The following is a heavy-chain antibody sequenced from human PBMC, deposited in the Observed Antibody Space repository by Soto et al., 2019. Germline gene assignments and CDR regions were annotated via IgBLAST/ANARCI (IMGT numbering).Heavy chain of an antibody. CDR3: ARGGPGYSGYDYHY. Sequence: ASVKVFCKASGGTFSSYAISWVRQAPGQGLEWMGWISAYNGNTNYAQKLQGRVTMTTDTSTSTAYMELRSLRSDDTAMYYCARGGPGYSGYDYHYWGQGTLVTVSS. V-gene: IGHV1-18*01. CDR1: GGTFSSYA. CDR2: ISAYNGNT. D-gene: IGHD5-12*01. J-gene: IGHJ4*02.